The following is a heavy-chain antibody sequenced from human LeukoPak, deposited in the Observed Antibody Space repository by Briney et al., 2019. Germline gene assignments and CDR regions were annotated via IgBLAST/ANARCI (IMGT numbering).Heavy chain of an antibody. CDR2: MNPNSGNT. Sequence: ASVKVSCKASGYTFTSYDINWVRQATGQGLEWMGCMNPNSGNTGYAQKFQGRVTITRNTSICTAYMELSSLRSEDTAVYYCARGKHGYYDSSGYYYYYMDVWGKGTTVTVSS. CDR1: GYTFTSYD. J-gene: IGHJ6*03. D-gene: IGHD3-22*01. V-gene: IGHV1-8*03. CDR3: ARGKHGYYDSSGYYYYYMDV.